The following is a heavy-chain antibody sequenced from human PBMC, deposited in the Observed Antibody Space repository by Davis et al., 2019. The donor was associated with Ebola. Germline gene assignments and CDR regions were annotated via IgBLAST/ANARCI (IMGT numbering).Heavy chain of an antibody. V-gene: IGHV4-34*01. CDR1: GGSFSGYY. Sequence: MPSETLSLTCAVYGGSFSGYYWSWIRQPPGKGLEWIGEINHSGSTNYNPSLKSRVTISVDTSKNQFSLKLSSVTAADTAVYYCARGKIVVVPAALYYYYYGMDVWGQGTTVTVSS. J-gene: IGHJ6*02. CDR3: ARGKIVVVPAALYYYYYGMDV. D-gene: IGHD2-2*01. CDR2: INHSGST.